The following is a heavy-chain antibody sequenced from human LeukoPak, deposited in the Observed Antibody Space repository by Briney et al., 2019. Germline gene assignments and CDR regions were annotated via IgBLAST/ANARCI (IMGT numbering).Heavy chain of an antibody. CDR2: ISSNGATT. D-gene: IGHD1-1*01. CDR1: GFTFNRFY. J-gene: IGHJ6*02. Sequence: GGSLRLSCSASGFTFNRFYLHWVRQAPGKGLEFVSHISSNGATTYYADSVKGRITISRDNSKNTLYLQMNSLRAEDTAVYYCAKGDRFGTTGTMDVWGQGTTVTVSS. CDR3: AKGDRFGTTGTMDV. V-gene: IGHV3-64*04.